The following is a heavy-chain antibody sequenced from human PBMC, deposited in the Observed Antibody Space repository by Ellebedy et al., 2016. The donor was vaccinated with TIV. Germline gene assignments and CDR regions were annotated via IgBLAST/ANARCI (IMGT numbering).Heavy chain of an antibody. Sequence: PGGSLRLSCAASGFTFSNYWMSWVRQAPGKGLEWVANIKQDGSETYYVDSVKGRFTISRDNAKNSLYLQMNSLRADDTAVYYCATDEGIYWGQGTLVTVSS. CDR3: ATDEGIY. J-gene: IGHJ4*02. CDR2: IKQDGSET. V-gene: IGHV3-7*01. CDR1: GFTFSNYW. D-gene: IGHD3-10*01.